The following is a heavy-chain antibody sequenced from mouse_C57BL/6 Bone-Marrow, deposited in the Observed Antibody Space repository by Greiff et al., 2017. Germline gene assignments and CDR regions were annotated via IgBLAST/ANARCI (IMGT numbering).Heavy chain of an antibody. Sequence: VKLVESGPGLVQPSQSLSITCTVSGFSLTSYGVHWVRQSPGKGLEWLGVIWSGGSTDYNAAFISRLSISKDNSKSQVFFKMNSLQADDTAIYYCARKGVLGRNYYAMDYWGQGTSVTVSS. CDR3: ARKGVLGRNYYAMDY. D-gene: IGHD3-3*01. CDR1: GFSLTSYG. CDR2: IWSGGST. J-gene: IGHJ4*01. V-gene: IGHV2-2*01.